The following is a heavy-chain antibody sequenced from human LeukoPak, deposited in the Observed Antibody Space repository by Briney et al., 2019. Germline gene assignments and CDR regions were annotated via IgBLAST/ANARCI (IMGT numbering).Heavy chain of an antibody. CDR2: IIPIFGTA. D-gene: IGHD6-13*01. Sequence: SVTVSCKASGGTFSSYAISWVRQAPGQGLEWMAGIIPIFGTANYAQKFQGRVTITADKSTSTAYMELSSLRSEDTAVYYCARDRGIAAAGDDYWGQGTLVTVSS. CDR3: ARDRGIAAAGDDY. J-gene: IGHJ4*02. CDR1: GGTFSSYA. V-gene: IGHV1-69*06.